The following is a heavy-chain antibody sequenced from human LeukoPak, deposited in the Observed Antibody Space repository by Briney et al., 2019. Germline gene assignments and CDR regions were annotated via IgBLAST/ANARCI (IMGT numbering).Heavy chain of an antibody. CDR1: GFTFSSYS. V-gene: IGHV3-21*01. Sequence: GGSLRLSCAASGFTFSSYSMNWVRQAPGKGLEWVSSISSSSSYIYYADSVKGRFTIFRDNAKNSLYLQMNSLRAEDTAVYYCAREVAARTFDYWGQGTLVTVSS. CDR2: ISSSSSYI. D-gene: IGHD6-6*01. J-gene: IGHJ4*02. CDR3: AREVAARTFDY.